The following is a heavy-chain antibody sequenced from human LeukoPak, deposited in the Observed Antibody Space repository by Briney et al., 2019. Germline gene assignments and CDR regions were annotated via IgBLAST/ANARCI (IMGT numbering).Heavy chain of an antibody. CDR1: GGSVSSGSYY. D-gene: IGHD4-11*01. Sequence: SETLYLTCTVSGGSVSSGSYYWGWIRQPPGKGLEWIGYIYYSGSTNYNPSLKSRVTISVDTSKNQFSLKLSSVTAADTAVYYCARGYSNYFDYWGQGTLVTVSS. V-gene: IGHV4-61*01. J-gene: IGHJ4*02. CDR3: ARGYSNYFDY. CDR2: IYYSGST.